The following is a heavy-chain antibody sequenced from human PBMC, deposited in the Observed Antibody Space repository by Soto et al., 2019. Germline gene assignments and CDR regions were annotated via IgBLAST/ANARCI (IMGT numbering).Heavy chain of an antibody. J-gene: IGHJ4*02. Sequence: EVQLVASGGGLVQPGGSLRLSCAASGFTFSTYWMTWVRRPPGKGLEWVANMDQDGSETYYVDSVRGRFTVSRDNAKNSLCLEMNSLRVEDTAVYYCVCGGNFFIYWGQGTLVTVSP. V-gene: IGHV3-7*01. CDR2: MDQDGSET. CDR1: GFTFSTYW. D-gene: IGHD3-16*01. CDR3: VCGGNFFIY.